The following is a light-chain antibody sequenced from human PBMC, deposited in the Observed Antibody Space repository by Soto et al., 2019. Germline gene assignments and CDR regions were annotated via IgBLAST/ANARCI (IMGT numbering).Light chain of an antibody. V-gene: IGLV2-11*01. CDR3: CSYAGSSVV. CDR1: SSDVGGYNF. CDR2: DVS. Sequence: QSALTQPRSVSGSPGQSVTISCTGTSSDVGGYNFVSWYQQHPGKAPKFMIYDVSKRPSGVPDRFSGSRSGNTASLTISGLQPEDEADYYSCSYAGSSVVFGGGTKLTVL. J-gene: IGLJ2*01.